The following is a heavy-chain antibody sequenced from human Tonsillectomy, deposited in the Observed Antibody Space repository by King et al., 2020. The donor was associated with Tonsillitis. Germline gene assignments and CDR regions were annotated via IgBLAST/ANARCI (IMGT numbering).Heavy chain of an antibody. V-gene: IGHV3-23*04. CDR2: ITGNGGNT. Sequence: VQLVESGGGLVQPGGSLRLSCAASGFTFNSYAMNWVRQAPGKGLEWVSTITGNGGNTYYAASVKGRFTISRDNSKNTVYLQMNSLRVEDTAVYYCAKDYWVAVAGAYKWVDPWGQGTLVIVSS. CDR1: GFTFNSYA. J-gene: IGHJ5*02. D-gene: IGHD6-19*01. CDR3: AKDYWVAVAGAYKWVDP.